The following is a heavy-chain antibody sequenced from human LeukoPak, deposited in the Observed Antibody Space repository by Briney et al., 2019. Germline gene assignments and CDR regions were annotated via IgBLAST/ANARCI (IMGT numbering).Heavy chain of an antibody. J-gene: IGHJ3*02. D-gene: IGHD3-3*01. V-gene: IGHV3-30-3*02. CDR3: TKAITIFGWRVGFDM. CDR2: IAYDGNND. Sequence: GGSLRLSCAASGFTFSSYAMYWVRQTPGKGLEWVSSIAYDGNNDYYADSVKGRFTIPRDNSKNTVDLQMSSLRVEDAAVYYCTKAITIFGWRVGFDMWGQGTMVSVSS. CDR1: GFTFSSYA.